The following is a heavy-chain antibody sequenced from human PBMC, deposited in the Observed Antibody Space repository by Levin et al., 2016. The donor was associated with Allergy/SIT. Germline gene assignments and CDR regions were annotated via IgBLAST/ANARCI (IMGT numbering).Heavy chain of an antibody. CDR3: AKDPIGSSSVGKDY. CDR2: ISGSGGST. D-gene: IGHD6-6*01. V-gene: IGHV3-23*01. Sequence: GESLKISCAASGFTFSSYAMSWVRQAPGKGLEWVSAISGSGGSTYYADSVKGRFTISRDNSKNTLYLQMNSLRAEDTAVYYCAKDPIGSSSVGKDYWGQGTLVTVSS. J-gene: IGHJ4*02. CDR1: GFTFSSYA.